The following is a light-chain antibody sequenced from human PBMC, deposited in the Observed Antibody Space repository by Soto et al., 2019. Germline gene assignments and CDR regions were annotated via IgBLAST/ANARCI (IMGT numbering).Light chain of an antibody. V-gene: IGLV2-14*01. J-gene: IGLJ1*01. CDR2: EVS. CDR3: SSHTRSNTYV. Sequence: QSALTQPASVSGSPGQSITISCSGTSSDVGAFNSVCWYQQRPGNAPKLMIYEVSDRPSGVSSRFSGSKSGNTASLTISGLQAEDEADYYCSSHTRSNTYVFGTGTKLTV. CDR1: SSDVGAFNS.